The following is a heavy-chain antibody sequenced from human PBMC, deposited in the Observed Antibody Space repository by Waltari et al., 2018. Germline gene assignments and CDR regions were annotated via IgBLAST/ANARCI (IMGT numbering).Heavy chain of an antibody. CDR3: ARPKWRTSWKMGEFDP. Sequence: QVQLQESGPGLVKPSETLSLTCIVSGGSISGNYWTWIRQPAGKGLEWIGRIYSSGSTNYNPSLTSRVAMSIDTSKNQFSLKLTSVTAADTAVYYCARPKWRTSWKMGEFDPWGQGTLVTVSS. CDR1: GGSISGNY. D-gene: IGHD2-2*01. J-gene: IGHJ5*02. CDR2: IYSSGST. V-gene: IGHV4-4*07.